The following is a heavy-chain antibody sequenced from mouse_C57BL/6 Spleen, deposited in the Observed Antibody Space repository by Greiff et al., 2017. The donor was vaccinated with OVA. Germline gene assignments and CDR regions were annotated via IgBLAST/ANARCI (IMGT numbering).Heavy chain of an antibody. CDR1: GFTFSSYG. J-gene: IGHJ3*01. D-gene: IGHD4-1*02. CDR3: ARHEEQLGPFAY. Sequence: EVMLVESGGDLVKPGGSLKLSCAASGFTFSSYGMSWVRQTPDKRLEWVATISSGGSYTYYPDSVKGRFTISRDNAKNTLYLQMSSLKSEDTAMYYCARHEEQLGPFAYWGQGTLVTVSA. CDR2: ISSGGSYT. V-gene: IGHV5-6*01.